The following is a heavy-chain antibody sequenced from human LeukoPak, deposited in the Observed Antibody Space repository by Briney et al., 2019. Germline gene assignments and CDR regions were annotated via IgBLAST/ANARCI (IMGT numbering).Heavy chain of an antibody. Sequence: GGSLRLSCAASGFTFSDYYMSWIRQAPGKGLEGVSYISSSGSTIYYADSVKGRFTISRDNAKNSLYLQTNSLRAEDTAVYYCARATSRFRRLWDYWGQGTLVTVSS. CDR3: ARATSRFRRLWDY. V-gene: IGHV3-11*01. D-gene: IGHD2-21*01. J-gene: IGHJ4*02. CDR1: GFTFSDYY. CDR2: ISSSGSTI.